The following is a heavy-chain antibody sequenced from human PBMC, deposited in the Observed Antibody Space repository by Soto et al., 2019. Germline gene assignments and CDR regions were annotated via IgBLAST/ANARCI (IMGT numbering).Heavy chain of an antibody. CDR1: GGSFIGYY. D-gene: IGHD1-26*01. Sequence: SETLSLTCAVYGGSFIGYYWSWILQPPVKVLEWIGEINHSGSTNYNPSLKSRVTISVDTSKNQFSLKLSSVTAADTAVYYCARGRRDVGATPYYYGMDVWGQGTTVTVSS. CDR3: ARGRRDVGATPYYYGMDV. CDR2: INHSGST. J-gene: IGHJ6*02. V-gene: IGHV4-34*01.